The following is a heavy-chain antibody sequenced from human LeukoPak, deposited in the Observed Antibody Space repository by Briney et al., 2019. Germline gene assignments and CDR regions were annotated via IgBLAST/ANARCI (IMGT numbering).Heavy chain of an antibody. Sequence: PSETLSLTCGVYGGSFSGYYYSWIRQPPGKGLEWIGEINHSGYTNYNPSLKSRVTISVDTSKNHFSLKLGSVTAADTAVYYCARALRYSYGHIYWGQGTLVTVSS. V-gene: IGHV4-34*01. J-gene: IGHJ4*02. D-gene: IGHD5-18*01. CDR3: ARALRYSYGHIY. CDR2: INHSGYT. CDR1: GGSFSGYY.